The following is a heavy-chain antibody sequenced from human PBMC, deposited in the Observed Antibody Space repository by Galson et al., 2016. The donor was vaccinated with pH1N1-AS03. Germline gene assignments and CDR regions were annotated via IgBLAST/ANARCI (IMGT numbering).Heavy chain of an antibody. CDR3: ARDPRGPCSSATCATTYYFGMDV. CDR1: GYIFTGFY. CDR2: INPNNGVT. Sequence: QSGAEVTKPGESLRISCKASGYIFTGFYVHWVRQAPGQGLEWMGWINPNNGVTNYAQKFQAWVTMTGDTSISTAYMELYGLKSDDTAVYYCARDPRGPCSSATCATTYYFGMDVWGQGTTVVVSS. J-gene: IGHJ6*02. V-gene: IGHV1-2*04. D-gene: IGHD1-26*01.